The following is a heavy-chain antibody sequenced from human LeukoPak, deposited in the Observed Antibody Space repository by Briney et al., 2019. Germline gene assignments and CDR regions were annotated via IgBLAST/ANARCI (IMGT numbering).Heavy chain of an antibody. Sequence: PSETLSLTCAVYGGSFSGFYWNWIRQPPGKGLEWIGEINHSGSTNYNPSLKSRVTISVDTSKNQFSLKLSSVTAADTAVYYCARSGGRFQPFDYWGQGTLVTVSS. V-gene: IGHV4-34*01. J-gene: IGHJ4*02. CDR2: INHSGST. CDR3: ARSGGRFQPFDY. CDR1: GGSFSGFY. D-gene: IGHD3-10*01.